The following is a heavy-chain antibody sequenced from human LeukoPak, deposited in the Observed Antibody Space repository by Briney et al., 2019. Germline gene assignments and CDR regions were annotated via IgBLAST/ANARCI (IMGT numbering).Heavy chain of an antibody. CDR2: IKSKAHGGTT. D-gene: IGHD1-26*01. CDR1: GFTFSNAW. V-gene: IGHV3-15*01. J-gene: IGHJ4*02. CDR3: ARASGPIKKNRFDQ. Sequence: GGSLRLSCAASGFTFSNAWMHWVRQAPGKGLEWVGRIKSKAHGGTTDYAAPVKGRFTISRDISRSTLYLEMNSLSAEDTAVYYCARASGPIKKNRFDQWGQGTLVTVSS.